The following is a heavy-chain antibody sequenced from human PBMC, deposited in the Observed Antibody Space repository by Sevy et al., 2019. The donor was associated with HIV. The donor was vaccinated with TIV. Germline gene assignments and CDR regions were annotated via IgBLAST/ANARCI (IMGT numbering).Heavy chain of an antibody. CDR2: ISGSGGST. V-gene: IGHV3-23*01. CDR3: AKDILGYCTNGVCYSPLFDY. J-gene: IGHJ4*02. Sequence: GGSLRLSCVASGFTFSSYAMSWVRQAPGKGLEWVSAISGSGGSTYYADSVKGRFTISRDNSKNTLYLQMNSLRAEDTAVYYCAKDILGYCTNGVCYSPLFDYWGQGTLVTVSS. D-gene: IGHD2-8*01. CDR1: GFTFSSYA.